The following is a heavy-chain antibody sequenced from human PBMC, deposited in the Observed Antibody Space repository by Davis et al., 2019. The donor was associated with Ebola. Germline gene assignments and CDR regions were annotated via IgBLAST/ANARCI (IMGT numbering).Heavy chain of an antibody. V-gene: IGHV3-21*01. CDR2: ISSSSSYI. Sequence: GESLKISSSSSFFSFSIFRLTWVRQAPGKGLEWVSSISSSSSYIYYADSVKGRFTISIDNANNSLYLQMNSLRAEDTAVYYCARALYYYGSGSYSDYFDYWGQGTLVTVSS. CDR1: FFSFSIFR. J-gene: IGHJ4*02. CDR3: ARALYYYGSGSYSDYFDY. D-gene: IGHD3-10*01.